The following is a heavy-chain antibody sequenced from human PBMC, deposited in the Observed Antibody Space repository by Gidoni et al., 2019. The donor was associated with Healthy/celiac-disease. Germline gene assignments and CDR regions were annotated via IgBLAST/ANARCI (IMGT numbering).Heavy chain of an antibody. CDR1: GFTFSDYY. V-gene: IGHV3-11*06. CDR2: ISSSSSYT. J-gene: IGHJ4*02. CDR3: ARALSWRYCSSTSCYEGGVNLGY. Sequence: QVQLVESGGGLVKPGGSLRLSCAASGFTFSDYYMSWIRQAPGKGLGWVSYISSSSSYTNYADSVKGRFTISRDNAKNSLYLQMNSLRAEDTAVYYCARALSWRYCSSTSCYEGGVNLGYWGQGTLVTVSS. D-gene: IGHD2-2*01.